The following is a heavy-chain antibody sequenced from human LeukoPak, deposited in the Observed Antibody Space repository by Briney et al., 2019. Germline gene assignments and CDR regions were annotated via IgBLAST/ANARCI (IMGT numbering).Heavy chain of an antibody. CDR2: INPNNGGT. V-gene: IGHV1-2*02. J-gene: IGHJ4*02. CDR3: ARGSEWWLTGVY. Sequence: ASVKVSCKASGYTFTGYYMHWVRQAPGQGLEWMGWINPNNGGTNYAQKFQGRVTMTRDTSISTAYMELSRLRSDDTAVYYCARGSEWWLTGVYWGQGTLVTVSS. CDR1: GYTFTGYY. D-gene: IGHD2-8*01.